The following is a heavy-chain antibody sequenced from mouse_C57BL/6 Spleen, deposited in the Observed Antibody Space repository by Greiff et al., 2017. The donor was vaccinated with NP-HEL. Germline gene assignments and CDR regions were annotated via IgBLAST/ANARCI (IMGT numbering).Heavy chain of an antibody. CDR3: AKDTVGAKGFDY. CDR2: IHPNSGST. CDR1: GYTFTSYW. Sequence: VQLQQSGAELVKPGASVKLSCKASGYTFTSYWMHWVKQRPGQGLEWIGMIHPNSGSTNYNEKFKSKATLTVDKSSSTAYMQLSSLTSEDSAVYYCAKDTVGAKGFDYWGQGTTLTVSS. D-gene: IGHD1-1*01. V-gene: IGHV1-64*01. J-gene: IGHJ2*01.